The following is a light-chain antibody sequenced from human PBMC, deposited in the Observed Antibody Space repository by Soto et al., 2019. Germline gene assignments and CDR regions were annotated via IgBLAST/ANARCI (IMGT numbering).Light chain of an antibody. Sequence: EIVLTQSPATLSLSPGERATLSCRASQSVTSYLVWYQQKPGQAPRLLIYDASNRATGIPARFTGSGSGTYFTLTISSLEPEDFAVYYCQHRYNLPFTFGHGTRLEMK. J-gene: IGKJ5*01. CDR2: DAS. V-gene: IGKV3-11*01. CDR3: QHRYNLPFT. CDR1: QSVTSY.